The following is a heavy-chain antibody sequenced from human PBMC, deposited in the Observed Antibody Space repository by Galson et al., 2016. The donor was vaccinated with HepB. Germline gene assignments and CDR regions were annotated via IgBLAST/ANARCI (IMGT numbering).Heavy chain of an antibody. CDR1: GFIFSSHS. V-gene: IGHV3-30*03. D-gene: IGHD3-22*01. CDR2: ISYDGSTK. J-gene: IGHJ3*02. Sequence: SLRLSCAASGFIFSSHSMSWVRQAPGKGLEWVAFISYDGSTKYYADSVKGRFTISRDNSKNTLYLQMNSLRAEDTAVYYCARDDAGYSSGYYIGHAFDIWGQGTMVTVSS. CDR3: ARDDAGYSSGYYIGHAFDI.